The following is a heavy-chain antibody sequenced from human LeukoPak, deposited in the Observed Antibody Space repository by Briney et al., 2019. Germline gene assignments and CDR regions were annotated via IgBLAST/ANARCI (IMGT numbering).Heavy chain of an antibody. CDR3: ATAGGNYGYFDY. J-gene: IGHJ4*02. V-gene: IGHV1-69*13. CDR2: IIPIFGTA. Sequence: SVKVSCKASGGTFSSYAISWVRQAPGQGLEWMGGIIPIFGTANYAQKFQGRVTITADESTSTAYMELSSLRSEDTAVYYCATAGGNYGYFDYWGQGTLVTVSS. D-gene: IGHD3-10*01. CDR1: GGTFSSYA.